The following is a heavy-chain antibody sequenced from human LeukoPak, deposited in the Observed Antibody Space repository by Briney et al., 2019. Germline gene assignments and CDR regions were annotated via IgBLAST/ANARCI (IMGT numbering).Heavy chain of an antibody. CDR1: GFTFRAYS. CDR3: VRGDGWFGELLNFDN. D-gene: IGHD3-10*01. CDR2: ISSSSSTI. J-gene: IGHJ4*02. V-gene: IGHV3-48*02. Sequence: PGGSLRLSCAASGFTFRAYSMNWVRQAPGKGPEWVSHISSSSSTIYYADSVKGRFTISRDNGKNSPYLQMNSLRDEDTAVYYCVRGDGWFGELLNFDNWGQGILVTVSS.